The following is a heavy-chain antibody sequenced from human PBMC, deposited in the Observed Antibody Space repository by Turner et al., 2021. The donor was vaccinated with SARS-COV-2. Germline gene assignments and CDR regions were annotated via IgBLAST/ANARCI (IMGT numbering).Heavy chain of an antibody. CDR1: GLTVSSND. J-gene: IGHJ6*02. V-gene: IGHV3-53*01. D-gene: IGHD3-3*01. CDR2: IYSGGST. CDR3: ARDLMEVGGMDV. Sequence: EVQLVESGGGLIQRGGSRRLACAASGLTVSSNDMSWVRQAPGKGLEWGSVIYSGGSTYYAVSVKGRFTISRDNSKNTLYLQMNSLRAEDTAVYYCARDLMEVGGMDVWGQGTTVTVSS.